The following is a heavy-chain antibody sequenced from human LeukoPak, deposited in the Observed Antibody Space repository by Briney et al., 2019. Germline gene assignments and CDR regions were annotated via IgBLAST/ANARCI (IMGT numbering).Heavy chain of an antibody. D-gene: IGHD3-10*02. CDR1: GFTFSSYA. V-gene: IGHV3-30-3*01. J-gene: IGHJ6*02. CDR3: ARCSGYGMDV. CDR2: MSFDGTHI. Sequence: GGSLRLSCAASGFTFSSYAMHWVRQAPGKGLEWVAVMSFDGTHIYYADSVRGRFTISRDNSKNTLYLQMNSLRDEDTAVYHCARCSGYGMDVWGQGTTVTVSS.